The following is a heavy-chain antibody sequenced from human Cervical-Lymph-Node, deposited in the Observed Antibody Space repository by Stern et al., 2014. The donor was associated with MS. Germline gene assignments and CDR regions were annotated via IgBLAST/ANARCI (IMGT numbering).Heavy chain of an antibody. CDR1: GGSIIPYS. J-gene: IGHJ4*02. Sequence: AQLVESGPGLVKPSETLSLTCTVSGGSIIPYSWTWIRQTPGKGLEWIGDLYHHGTTTNNPSLNRRVTTVLDTPTNHFPLRPRSVTAADTGLYFCARVGGRRQLSDWGQGILVTVSS. CDR2: LYHHGTT. CDR3: ARVGGRRQLSD. D-gene: IGHD3-16*01. V-gene: IGHV4-59*12.